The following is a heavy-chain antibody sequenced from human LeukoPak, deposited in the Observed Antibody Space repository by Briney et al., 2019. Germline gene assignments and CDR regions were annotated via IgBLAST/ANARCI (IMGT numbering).Heavy chain of an antibody. CDR3: ARADYYGPGSYLGDFVY. J-gene: IGHJ4*02. CDR1: GFTFSSYS. D-gene: IGHD3-10*01. V-gene: IGHV3-21*01. Sequence: PGGSLRLSCADSGFTFSSYSMNRVRQAPGKGLEWVSSISSSSSYIYYADSMKGRFTISRDNAKNSLYLQMNSLRAEDTAVYYCARADYYGPGSYLGDFVYWGQGTLVTLSS. CDR2: ISSSSSYI.